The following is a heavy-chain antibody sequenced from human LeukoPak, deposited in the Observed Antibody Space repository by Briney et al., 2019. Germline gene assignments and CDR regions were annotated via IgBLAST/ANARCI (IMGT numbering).Heavy chain of an antibody. D-gene: IGHD4-17*01. V-gene: IGHV4-34*01. J-gene: IGHJ4*02. Sequence: SETLPLTCAVYGGSFSGYYWSWIRQPPGKGLEWIGEINHSGSTNYNPSLKSRVTISVDTSKNQFSLKLSSVTAADTAVYYCARDYGVTDYWGQGTLVTVSS. CDR3: ARDYGVTDY. CDR1: GGSFSGYY. CDR2: INHSGST.